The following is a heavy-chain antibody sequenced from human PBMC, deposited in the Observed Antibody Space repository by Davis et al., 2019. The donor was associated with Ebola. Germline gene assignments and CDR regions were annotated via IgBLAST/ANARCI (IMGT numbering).Heavy chain of an antibody. V-gene: IGHV3-66*04. CDR3: TRHVPGDFWFFDL. D-gene: IGHD2-21*02. CDR2: LYTVGRT. Sequence: PGGSLRPSCAASGFSFGDYAMHWVRQAPGKGLEWVSVLYTVGRTYHSDSVKGRFTISRDNAKNTVSLQMNDLRVEDTAVYFCTRHVPGDFWFFDLWGRGTTVTVS. J-gene: IGHJ2*01. CDR1: GFSFGDYA.